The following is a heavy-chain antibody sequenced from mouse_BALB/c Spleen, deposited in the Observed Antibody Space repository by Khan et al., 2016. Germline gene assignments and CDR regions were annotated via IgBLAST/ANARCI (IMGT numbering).Heavy chain of an antibody. CDR1: GYAFSSYW. CDR2: IYPGDGDT. Sequence: QVRLQQSGAELVRPGSSVKISCKASGYAFSSYWMNWVKQRPGKGLEWIGQIYPGDGDTNYNGKFKGKATLTADKSSSTAYMQLSSLTSEDSALYFCARSGYGKPLYWYFDVLGAGTTVTVSS. D-gene: IGHD2-10*02. V-gene: IGHV1-80*01. J-gene: IGHJ1*01. CDR3: ARSGYGKPLYWYFDV.